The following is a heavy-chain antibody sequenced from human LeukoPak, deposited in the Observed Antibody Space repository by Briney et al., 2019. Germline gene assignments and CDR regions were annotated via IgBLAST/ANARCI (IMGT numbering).Heavy chain of an antibody. J-gene: IGHJ3*02. V-gene: IGHV4-59*01. CDR3: ARERGSGSYIGLRHYAFDI. CDR1: GGSISSYY. D-gene: IGHD3-10*01. Sequence: PSETLSLTCTVSGGSISSYYWSWIRQPPGKGLEWIGYIYYSGSTNYNPSLKSRVTISVDTSKNQFSLKLSSVTAADTAVYYCARERGSGSYIGLRHYAFDIWGQGTMVTVSS. CDR2: IYYSGST.